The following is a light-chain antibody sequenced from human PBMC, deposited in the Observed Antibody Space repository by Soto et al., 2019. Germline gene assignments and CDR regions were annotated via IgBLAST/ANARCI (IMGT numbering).Light chain of an antibody. CDR3: QQYGSSPQT. CDR2: DAS. Sequence: EIVLTQSPATLSLSPGERATLSCGASQSVSGSYLAWYQQRPGLAPRLLIYDASYRATGIPDRFSGSVSGTDFTLTISRLEPEDFAVYYCQQYGSSPQTFGQVTKLEIK. J-gene: IGKJ2*01. CDR1: QSVSGSY. V-gene: IGKV3D-20*01.